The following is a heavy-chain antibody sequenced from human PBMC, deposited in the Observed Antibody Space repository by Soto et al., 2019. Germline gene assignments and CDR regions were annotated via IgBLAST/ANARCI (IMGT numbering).Heavy chain of an antibody. J-gene: IGHJ6*02. CDR3: ARVKSQQLVLGYYYGIDV. Sequence: QVQLVESGGGVVQPGRSLRLSCAASGFTFSSYAMHWVRQAPGKGLEWVAVISYDGSNKYYADSVMGRFTTSRDNSKNTLYLKMNSLRAEDTAVYYCARVKSQQLVLGYYYGIDVWGQGTTVTVSS. CDR2: ISYDGSNK. CDR1: GFTFSSYA. V-gene: IGHV3-30-3*01. D-gene: IGHD6-13*01.